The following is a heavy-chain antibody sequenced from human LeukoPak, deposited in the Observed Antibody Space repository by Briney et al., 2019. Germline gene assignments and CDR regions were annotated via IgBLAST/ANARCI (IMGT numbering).Heavy chain of an antibody. CDR3: ASRPVYYYGSGSYPVGAFDI. J-gene: IGHJ3*02. V-gene: IGHV4-4*07. CDR1: GGSISSYY. Sequence: SETLSLTCTVSGGSISSYYWSWIRQPAGKGLEWIGRIHTSGRTNYNPSLKSRVTISVDTSKNQFSLKLSSVTAADTAVYYCASRPVYYYGSGSYPVGAFDIWGQGTMVTVSS. CDR2: IHTSGRT. D-gene: IGHD3-10*01.